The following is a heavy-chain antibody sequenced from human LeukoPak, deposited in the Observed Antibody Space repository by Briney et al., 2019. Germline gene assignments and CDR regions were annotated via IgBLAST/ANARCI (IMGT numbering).Heavy chain of an antibody. Sequence: ASVKVSCKASGYTFTGYYMHWVRQAPGQGLEWMGWINPNSGGTNYAQKLQGRVTMTTDTSTSTAYMELRSLRSDDTAVYYCARDLYPYYDRLMFRYNWFDPWGQGTLVTVSS. CDR1: GYTFTGYY. J-gene: IGHJ5*02. CDR3: ARDLYPYYDRLMFRYNWFDP. V-gene: IGHV1-2*02. D-gene: IGHD3-22*01. CDR2: INPNSGGT.